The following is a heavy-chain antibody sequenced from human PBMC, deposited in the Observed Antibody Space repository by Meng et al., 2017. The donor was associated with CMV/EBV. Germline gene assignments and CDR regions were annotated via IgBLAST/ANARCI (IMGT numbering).Heavy chain of an antibody. CDR3: ARVGRTSCYDY. CDR2: IYYSGST. V-gene: IGHV4-30-4*08. CDR1: GGSISSGDYY. Sequence: QLQESGPGLVKPSQTLFLTRSVSGGSISSGDYYWSWIRQPPGKGLEWIGYIYYSGSTYYNPSLKSRVTISVDTSQNQFSLKLSSVTAADTAVYYCARVGRTSCYDYWGQGTLVTVSS. J-gene: IGHJ4*02. D-gene: IGHD2-2*01.